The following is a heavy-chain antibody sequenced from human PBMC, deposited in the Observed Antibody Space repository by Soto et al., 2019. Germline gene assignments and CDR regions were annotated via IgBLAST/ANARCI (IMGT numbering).Heavy chain of an antibody. J-gene: IGHJ5*02. CDR2: IYYSGST. CDR3: AGYLGYCSSTSCSLGWFDP. Sequence: SETLSLTCTVSGGSISSYYWSWIRQPPGKGLEWIGYIYYSGSTNYNPSLKSRVTISVDTSKNQFSLKLSSVTAADTAVYYCAGYLGYCSSTSCSLGWFDPWGQGTLVTVSS. V-gene: IGHV4-59*08. CDR1: GGSISSYY. D-gene: IGHD2-2*01.